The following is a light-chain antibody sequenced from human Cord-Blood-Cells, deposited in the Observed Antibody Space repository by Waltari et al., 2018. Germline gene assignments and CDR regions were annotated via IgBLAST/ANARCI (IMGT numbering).Light chain of an antibody. V-gene: IGLV2-14*01. CDR2: DVS. J-gene: IGLJ3*02. CDR3: SSYTSSSTWV. CDR1: SSDVGGYNY. Sequence: QSALTHPASVPGSPGQAITISCTGTSSDVGGYNYVSWYQQHPGKAPKLMIYDVSKRPSGVSNRFSGSKSGNTAYLTISGLQAEDEADYYCSSYTSSSTWVFCGGTKLTVL.